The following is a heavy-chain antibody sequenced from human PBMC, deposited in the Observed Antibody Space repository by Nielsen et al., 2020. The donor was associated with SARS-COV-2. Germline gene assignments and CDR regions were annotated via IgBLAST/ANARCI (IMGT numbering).Heavy chain of an antibody. CDR3: ARMMYGMDY. V-gene: IGHV1-3*01. J-gene: IGHJ4*02. Sequence: KFQGRVTITRDTSASTAYMELSSLRSEDTAVYYCARMMYGMDYWGQGTLVTVSS. D-gene: IGHD4-17*01.